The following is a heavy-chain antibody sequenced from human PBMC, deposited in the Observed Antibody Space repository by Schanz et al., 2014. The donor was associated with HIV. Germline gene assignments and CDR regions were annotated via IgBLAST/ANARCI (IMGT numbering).Heavy chain of an antibody. CDR2: ISASGST. J-gene: IGHJ6*02. CDR3: ASSITISGVVYAMDV. CDR1: GGSVSGHY. Sequence: QVQLQESGPGLVKPSETLSLTCTVSGGSVSGHYWSWIRQPAGKGLEWIGRISASGSTNYNPSLKSRVAMSVDTSKNQFSLTLNSVTAADSAVYYCASSITISGVVYAMDVWGQGTPVTVSS. V-gene: IGHV4-4*07. D-gene: IGHD3-3*01.